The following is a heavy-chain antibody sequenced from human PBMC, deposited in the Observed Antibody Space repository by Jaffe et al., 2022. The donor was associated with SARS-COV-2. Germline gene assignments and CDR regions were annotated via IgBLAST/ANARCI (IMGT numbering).Heavy chain of an antibody. CDR2: ISRNGGTT. CDR1: GFTFSSHA. V-gene: IGHV3-64*01. D-gene: IGHD4-17*01. J-gene: IGHJ4*02. Sequence: EVQLVESGGALVQPGGSLRLSCAASGFTFSSHAMHWVRQAPGKGLEYVSAISRNGGTTYYANSVKGRFTISRDNSRNALFLQMGSLRVEDMAVYYCARDSEYGEDYWGQGTLVTVSS. CDR3: ARDSEYGEDY.